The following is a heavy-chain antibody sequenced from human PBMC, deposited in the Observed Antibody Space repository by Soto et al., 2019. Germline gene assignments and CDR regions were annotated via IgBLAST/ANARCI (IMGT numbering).Heavy chain of an antibody. D-gene: IGHD1-26*01. V-gene: IGHV3-30-3*01. Sequence: QVQLVESGGGVVQPGRSLRLSCAASGFTFSTYPIHWVRQAPGKGLEWVAVISHDGSNKYYADSVKGRFTISRDNSKNTXXLQMNSLRAEDKAVYYCAREAWFRIVGDEADAFDIWGQGTMVTVSS. CDR3: AREAWFRIVGDEADAFDI. CDR2: ISHDGSNK. J-gene: IGHJ3*02. CDR1: GFTFSTYP.